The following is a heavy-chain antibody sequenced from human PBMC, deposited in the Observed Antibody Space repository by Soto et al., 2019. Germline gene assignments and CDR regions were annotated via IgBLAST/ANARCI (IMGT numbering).Heavy chain of an antibody. CDR3: AGGKRDLLDC. Sequence: HVQLQESGPGLVKPSETLSLTCSVSGGPISDFYWSWIRQPPGKGLEWIGYIDQGGASDYIPPLTSRATIFVDPSKNQFSLKLTSVTAADTAVYYGAGGKRDLLDCWGQGTLVTVSS. CDR1: GGPISDFY. J-gene: IGHJ4*02. V-gene: IGHV4-59*01. CDR2: IDQGGAS.